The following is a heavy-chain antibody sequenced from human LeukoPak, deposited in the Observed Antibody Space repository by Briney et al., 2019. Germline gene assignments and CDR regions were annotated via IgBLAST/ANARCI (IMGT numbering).Heavy chain of an antibody. CDR3: ARVVNYYGSGSYGY. Sequence: GGSLRLSCAASGFTFSSYSMNWVRQAPGKGLEWVSSISSSSSYIYYADPVKGRFTISRDNAKNSLYLQMNSLRAEDTAVYYCARVVNYYGSGSYGYWGQGTLVTVSS. J-gene: IGHJ4*02. CDR1: GFTFSSYS. D-gene: IGHD3-10*01. CDR2: ISSSSSYI. V-gene: IGHV3-21*01.